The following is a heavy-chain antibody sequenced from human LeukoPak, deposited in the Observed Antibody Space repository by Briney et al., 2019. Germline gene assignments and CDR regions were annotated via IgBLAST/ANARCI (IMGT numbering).Heavy chain of an antibody. D-gene: IGHD3-10*01. CDR1: GLIFSSYG. V-gene: IGHV3-30*18. Sequence: PGGSPRLSCAASGLIFSSYGMHWVRQAPGKGLEWVAVISSDGNNTYYADSVKGRFTISRDNSKNTLYLQMDSLRAEDTAVYYCAKDSGSGRGLYYYGMDVWGKGTTVPVSS. J-gene: IGHJ6*04. CDR2: ISSDGNNT. CDR3: AKDSGSGRGLYYYGMDV.